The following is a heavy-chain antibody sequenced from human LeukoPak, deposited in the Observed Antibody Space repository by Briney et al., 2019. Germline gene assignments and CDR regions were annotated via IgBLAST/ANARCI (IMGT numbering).Heavy chain of an antibody. D-gene: IGHD2/OR15-2a*01. J-gene: IGHJ5*02. CDR2: INTDGSST. CDR3: ARGSNSGFDP. V-gene: IGHV3-74*01. Sequence: GGSLRLSCAASGFTFTSYWMHWVRQAPGKGLVWVSHINTDGSSTTYADSVKGRFTISRDNAKNTLYLQMNSLRAEDTAVYYCARGSNSGFDPWGQGTVVTVSS. CDR1: GFTFTSYW.